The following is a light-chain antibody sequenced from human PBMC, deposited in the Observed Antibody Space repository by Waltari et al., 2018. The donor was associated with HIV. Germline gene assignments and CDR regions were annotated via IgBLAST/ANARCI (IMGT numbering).Light chain of an antibody. CDR2: EVR. CDR1: SSAVGSYNY. V-gene: IGLV2-14*01. Sequence: QSALPQPASVSGSPGQSITISCPGTSSAVGSYNYVSWYQQHPGKAPKLMIYEVRNRPSGVSNRFSGSQSGNTASLTISGLQAEDEADYYCSSYTTSSTVVFGGGTKLTVL. CDR3: SSYTTSSTVV. J-gene: IGLJ2*01.